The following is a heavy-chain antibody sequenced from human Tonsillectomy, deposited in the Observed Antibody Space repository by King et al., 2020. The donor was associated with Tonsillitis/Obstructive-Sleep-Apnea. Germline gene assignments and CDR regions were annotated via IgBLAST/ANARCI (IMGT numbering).Heavy chain of an antibody. V-gene: IGHV4-34*01. D-gene: IGHD2-15*01. CDR1: GGSFSGYY. J-gene: IGHJ6*02. CDR3: AREKDNEYSMEV. CDR2: IDHSGST. Sequence: VQLPQWGAGLLKPSETLSLTCAVYGGSFSGYYWSWIRQPPGKGLEWIGEIDHSGSTNYNPSLKSRVTISVDTSKNQMSLKVRSVTAADTAVYYCAREKDNEYSMEVWGQGTTVTVSS.